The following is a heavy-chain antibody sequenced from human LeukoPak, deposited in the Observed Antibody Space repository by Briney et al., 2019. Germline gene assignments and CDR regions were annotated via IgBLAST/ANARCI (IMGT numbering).Heavy chain of an antibody. J-gene: IGHJ3*02. V-gene: IGHV3-23*01. Sequence: GGSLRLSCAASGFTFSSYAMSWVRQAPGKGLERVSAISGSGGSTYYADSVKGRFTISRDNSKNTLYLQMNSLRAEDTAVYYCAKDREVGRIAVAGADAFDIWGQGTMVTVSS. CDR1: GFTFSSYA. D-gene: IGHD6-19*01. CDR3: AKDREVGRIAVAGADAFDI. CDR2: ISGSGGST.